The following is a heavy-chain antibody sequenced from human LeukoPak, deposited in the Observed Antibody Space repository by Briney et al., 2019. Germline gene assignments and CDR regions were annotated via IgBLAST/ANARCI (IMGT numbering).Heavy chain of an antibody. CDR2: ISSSSSYI. J-gene: IGHJ5*02. V-gene: IGHV3-21*01. CDR1: GFTFSSYS. Sequence: PGGSLRLSCAASGFTFSSYSMNWVRQAPGKGLEWVSSISSSSSYIYYADSVKGRFTISRDNAKNLLYLEMSSLRVEDTAVYYCARDRWDTTVDRTYFDPWGQGTLVTVSS. CDR3: ARDRWDTTVDRTYFDP. D-gene: IGHD5-18*01.